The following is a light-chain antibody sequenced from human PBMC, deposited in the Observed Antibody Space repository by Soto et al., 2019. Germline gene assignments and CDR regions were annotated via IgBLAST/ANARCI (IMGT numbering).Light chain of an antibody. CDR3: QQYSSYSWT. V-gene: IGKV1-5*03. CDR1: ESIGRW. CDR2: EAS. Sequence: DIQMTQSPSTLSASVGDRVTITCRASESIGRWLAWYQQKPGKAPKLLIYEASSLEGGVPSRFSGRESGTEFALTISSLQPDDFATYDCQQYSSYSWTFGQGTKVEIK. J-gene: IGKJ1*01.